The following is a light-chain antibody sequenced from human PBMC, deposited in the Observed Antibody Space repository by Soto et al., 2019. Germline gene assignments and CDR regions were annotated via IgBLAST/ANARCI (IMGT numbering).Light chain of an antibody. CDR1: XSVSSSY. V-gene: IGKV3-20*01. CDR3: QQYGSSPPIT. J-gene: IGKJ5*01. Sequence: EIVLTQSPGTLSLSPGERATLXXXXXXSVSSSYLAWYQQKPGQAPRLLIYGASSRATGIPDRFSGSGSGTDFTLTISRLEPEDFAVYYCQQYGSSPPITFGQGTRLEIK. CDR2: GAS.